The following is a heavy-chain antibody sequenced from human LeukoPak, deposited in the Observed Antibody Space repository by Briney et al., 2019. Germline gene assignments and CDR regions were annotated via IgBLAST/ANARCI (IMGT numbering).Heavy chain of an antibody. V-gene: IGHV4-59*08. Sequence: SEPLSLTCTVSGGSISRYYWRGIRQPPGKGLEGIGYIYYSGSTNYNPSLKSRVTISVDPSKNQFSLKLSSVTAADTAVYYCARQGTGEDFVAFDIWGRGTMVTVSS. CDR2: IYYSGST. CDR3: ARQGTGEDFVAFDI. J-gene: IGHJ3*02. D-gene: IGHD2-15*01. CDR1: GGSISRYY.